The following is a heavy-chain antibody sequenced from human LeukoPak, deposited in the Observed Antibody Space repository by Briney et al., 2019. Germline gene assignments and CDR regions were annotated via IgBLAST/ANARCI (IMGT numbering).Heavy chain of an antibody. CDR2: ISFSGTTT. J-gene: IGHJ4*02. Sequence: PGGSLRLSCAASGTTFSSYSMSWVRQAPGKGLEWVSSISFSGTTTYYADSVKGRFTVSRDNSKNTLYLQMDGLRAEDTAVYYCARDPTELQLLSYYFDYWGQGPLVAVSS. D-gene: IGHD2-2*01. V-gene: IGHV3-23*01. CDR3: ARDPTELQLLSYYFDY. CDR1: GTTFSSYS.